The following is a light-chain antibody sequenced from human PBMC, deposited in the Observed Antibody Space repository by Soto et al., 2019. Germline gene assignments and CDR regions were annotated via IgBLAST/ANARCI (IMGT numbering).Light chain of an antibody. CDR3: QQYNNWPWT. Sequence: IVLTQSPGTLASFPVEGATLSCRASQSVSSNLAWYQQKPGQATRLLIYGASTRSTGIPARFRGSGSGTEFTLTISSLQSEDFAVYYCQQYNNWPWTGGQGTKGDI. J-gene: IGKJ1*01. CDR2: GAS. CDR1: QSVSSN. V-gene: IGKV3-15*01.